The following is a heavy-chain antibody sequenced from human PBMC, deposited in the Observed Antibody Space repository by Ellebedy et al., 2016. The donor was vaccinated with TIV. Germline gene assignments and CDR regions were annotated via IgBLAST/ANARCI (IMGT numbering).Heavy chain of an antibody. J-gene: IGHJ6*02. CDR3: VTHRGPADYELYYRYGMDV. Sequence: SVKVSXKAFGGTVSSYTISWVRQAPGQGLEWMGGIIPIYGTANYAQKFQGRVTITADDSTSTAYMELSSLRSEDTAVYYCVTHRGPADYELYYRYGMDVWGQGTTVTVSS. D-gene: IGHD4/OR15-4a*01. V-gene: IGHV1-69*13. CDR1: GGTVSSYT. CDR2: IIPIYGTA.